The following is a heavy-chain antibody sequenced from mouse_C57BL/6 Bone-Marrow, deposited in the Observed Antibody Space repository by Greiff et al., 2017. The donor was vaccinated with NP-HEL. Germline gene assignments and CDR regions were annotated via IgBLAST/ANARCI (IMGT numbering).Heavy chain of an antibody. CDR3: ARCGVYYYGSSFPFAY. CDR1: GYTFTDYN. J-gene: IGHJ3*01. D-gene: IGHD1-1*01. Sequence: EVKLMESGPELVKPGASVKIPCKASGYTFTDYNMDWLKQSHGKSLEWIGDINPNNGGTIYNQKFKGKATLTVDKSSSTAYMELRSLTSEDTAVYYCARCGVYYYGSSFPFAYWGQGTLVTVSA. CDR2: INPNNGGT. V-gene: IGHV1-18*01.